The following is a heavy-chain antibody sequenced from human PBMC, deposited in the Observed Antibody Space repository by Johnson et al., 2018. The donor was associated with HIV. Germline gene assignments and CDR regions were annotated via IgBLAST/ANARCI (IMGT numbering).Heavy chain of an antibody. J-gene: IGHJ3*02. CDR3: ARADGSGSYFGFEI. V-gene: IGHV3-13*01. D-gene: IGHD3-10*01. CDR2: IGTAGDT. CDR1: GFTFSSYD. Sequence: VQLVESGGGLVQPGGSLRLSCAASGFTFSSYDMHWVRQATGKGLEWVSAIGTAGDTYYPGSVKGRFTISRENAKNSLYLQMNSLRAEDTAIYYCARADGSGSYFGFEIWGQGTMVTVSS.